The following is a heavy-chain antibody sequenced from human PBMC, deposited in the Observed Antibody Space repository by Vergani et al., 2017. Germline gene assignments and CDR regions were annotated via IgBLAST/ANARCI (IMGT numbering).Heavy chain of an antibody. D-gene: IGHD4-17*01. CDR3: ARGDGYYGDYGMDAFDI. CDR1: GFTFSSYA. Sequence: EVQLVESGGGLVQPGGSLRLSCAASGFTFSSYAMSWVRQAPGKGLEWVSAISGSGGSTYYADSVKGRFTISRDNSKNTLYLQMNSLRAEDTAVYYCARGDGYYGDYGMDAFDIWGQGTMVTVSS. CDR2: ISGSGGST. J-gene: IGHJ3*02. V-gene: IGHV3-23*04.